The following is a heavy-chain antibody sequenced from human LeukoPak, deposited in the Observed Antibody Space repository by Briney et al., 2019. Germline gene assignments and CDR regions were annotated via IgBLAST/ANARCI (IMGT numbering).Heavy chain of an antibody. D-gene: IGHD5-12*01. CDR3: ARDAGNSGYGCDL. Sequence: GGSLRLSCAASGFIFSQYSMNWDRQAPGKGLEWVSHIRSSSETFYADSVKGRFTISRDNARNSLYLQMNNLRGEDTAIYYCARDAGNSGYGCDLWGQGTLVTVSS. J-gene: IGHJ5*02. V-gene: IGHV3-48*01. CDR1: GFIFSQYS. CDR2: IRSSSET.